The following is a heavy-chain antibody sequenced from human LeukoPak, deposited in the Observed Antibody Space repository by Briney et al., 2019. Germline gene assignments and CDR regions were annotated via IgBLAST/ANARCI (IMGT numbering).Heavy chain of an antibody. J-gene: IGHJ4*02. V-gene: IGHV1-18*01. D-gene: IGHD3-22*01. CDR2: ISAYNGNT. CDR3: ARGGGGYYYDSSGYFFL. CDR1: GYTFTSYG. Sequence: ASVKVSCKASGYTFTSYGISWVRQAPGQGLEWMGWISAYNGNTNYAQKLQGRVTMTTDTSTSTAYMELRSLRSDDTAVYYCARGGGGYYYDSSGYFFLWGQGTLVTVSS.